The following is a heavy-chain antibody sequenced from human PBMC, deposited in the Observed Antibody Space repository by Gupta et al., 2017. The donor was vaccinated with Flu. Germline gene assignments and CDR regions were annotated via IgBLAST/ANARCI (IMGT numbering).Heavy chain of an antibody. J-gene: IGHJ6*02. V-gene: IGHV3-13*04. Sequence: HWVRQATGKGLEWVSGMGTVGDTDYRDSVKGRCTISREDSKNSVYLQMNSLTAGDTAVYYCARQSKQWRGGADHYYAMDVWGQGTMVTVSS. CDR3: ARQSKQWRGGADHYYAMDV. CDR2: MGTVGDT. D-gene: IGHD6-19*01.